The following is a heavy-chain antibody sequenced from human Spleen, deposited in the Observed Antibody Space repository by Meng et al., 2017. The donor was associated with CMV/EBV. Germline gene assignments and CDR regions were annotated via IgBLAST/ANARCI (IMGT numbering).Heavy chain of an antibody. D-gene: IGHD5-24*01. J-gene: IGHJ4*02. V-gene: IGHV3-33*05. CDR1: GFTFGSYG. CDR2: ITYDGRNK. Sequence: GGSLRLSCAASGFTFGSYGMHWVRQAPGKGLEWLAAITYDGRNKDYIDSVKGRFTLSRDNSKSTLYLQVDSLRAEDTGVYCCARGQQFVPWGLHDYWGQGTLVTVSS. CDR3: ARGQQFVPWGLHDY.